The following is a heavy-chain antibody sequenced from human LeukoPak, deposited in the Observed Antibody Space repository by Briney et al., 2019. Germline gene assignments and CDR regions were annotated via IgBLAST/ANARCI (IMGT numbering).Heavy chain of an antibody. D-gene: IGHD3-3*01. Sequence: GGSLRLSCAASGFIFRSYGMSWVRQAPGKGLEWVTFIRYDGSNKYYADSVKGRFTISRDNSKNTLYLQMNSLRAEDTAVYYCAKGSKEVLFTRDHYMDVWGKGTTVTISS. V-gene: IGHV3-30*02. J-gene: IGHJ6*03. CDR3: AKGSKEVLFTRDHYMDV. CDR2: IRYDGSNK. CDR1: GFIFRSYG.